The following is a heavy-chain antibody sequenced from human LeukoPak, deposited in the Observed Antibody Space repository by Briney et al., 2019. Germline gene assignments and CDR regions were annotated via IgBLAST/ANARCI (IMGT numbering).Heavy chain of an antibody. CDR3: AKAFAYSSSWAESYFDY. D-gene: IGHD6-13*01. CDR1: GFTFNNYW. J-gene: IGHJ4*02. CDR2: IKQDGSEK. V-gene: IGHV3-7*03. Sequence: GGSLRLSCAASGFTFNNYWMSWVRQAPGKGLEWVANIKQDGSEKYYVGSVKGRFTISRDNAKNSLYLQMNSLRAEDMALYYCAKAFAYSSSWAESYFDYWGQGTLVTVSS.